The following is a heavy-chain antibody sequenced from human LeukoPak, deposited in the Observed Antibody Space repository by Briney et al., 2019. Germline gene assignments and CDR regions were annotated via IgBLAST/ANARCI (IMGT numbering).Heavy chain of an antibody. J-gene: IGHJ4*02. Sequence: PGGSLRLSCAASGFTFSSYAMSWVRQAPGKGLEWVSVIYSGGSTYYADSVKGRFTISRHNSKNTLYLQMNSLRAEDTAVYYCARVAAMAYDYWGQGTLVTVSS. CDR1: GFTFSSYA. V-gene: IGHV3-53*04. CDR3: ARVAAMAYDY. D-gene: IGHD5-18*01. CDR2: IYSGGST.